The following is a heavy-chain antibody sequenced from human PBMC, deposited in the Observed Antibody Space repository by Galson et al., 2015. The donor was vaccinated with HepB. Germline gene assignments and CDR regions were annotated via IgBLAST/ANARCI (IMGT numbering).Heavy chain of an antibody. D-gene: IGHD3-22*01. CDR3: ARNHYYDSSLFDY. CDR2: IYGGGST. CDR1: GFTVSSNY. Sequence: SLRLSCAASGFTVSSNYMSWVRQAPGKGLEWVSVIYGGGSTYYADSVKGRFTISRDNSKNTLYLQMNSLRAEDTAVYYCARNHYYDSSLFDYGGQGTLVTVSS. V-gene: IGHV3-66*02. J-gene: IGHJ4*02.